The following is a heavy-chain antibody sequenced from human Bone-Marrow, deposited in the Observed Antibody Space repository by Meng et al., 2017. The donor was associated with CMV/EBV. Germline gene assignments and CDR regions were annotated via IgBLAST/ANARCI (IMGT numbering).Heavy chain of an antibody. V-gene: IGHV3-20*04. CDR1: GFTFDDYG. CDR2: INWNGGST. CDR3: ARVGGVPYISGYFYYYGMDV. D-gene: IGHD3-3*01. Sequence: GESLKISCAASGFTFDDYGMSWVRQAPGKGLEWVSGINWNGGSTGYADSVKGRFTISRDNAKNSLYLQMNSLRAEDTALYYCARVGGVPYISGYFYYYGMDVWGKG. J-gene: IGHJ6*04.